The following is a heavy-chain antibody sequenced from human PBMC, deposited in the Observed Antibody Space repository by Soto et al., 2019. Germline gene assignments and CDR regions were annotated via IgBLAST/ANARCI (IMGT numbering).Heavy chain of an antibody. J-gene: IGHJ5*02. CDR2: ISSSGSTI. D-gene: IGHD1-26*01. Sequence: PGGSLRLSCTASGFTFSSHEMNWVRQAPGKGLEWVSYISSSGSTIYYADSVKGRFTISRDNAKNSLYLQMNSLRAEDTAVYYCARPPPAGVGWFDPWGQGTLVTVSS. V-gene: IGHV3-48*03. CDR3: ARPPPAGVGWFDP. CDR1: GFTFSSHE.